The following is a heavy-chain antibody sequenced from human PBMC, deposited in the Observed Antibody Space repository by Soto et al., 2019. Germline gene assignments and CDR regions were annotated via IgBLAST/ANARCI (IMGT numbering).Heavy chain of an antibody. CDR1: GGTFSTYG. CDR2: VIPMFGTT. J-gene: IGHJ4*02. V-gene: IGHV1-69*12. Sequence: QVQLVQSGAEVKKPGSSMKVSCKASGGTFSTYGINWVRQAPGQGLEWMGGVIPMFGTTNYAQKFQGRISMGGDDSTSTAYIETGCLGFGGMALDYCAGYLDPWYGGNSLALDYWGQGTLVTVSS. CDR3: AGYLDPWYGGNSLALDY. D-gene: IGHD2-21*02.